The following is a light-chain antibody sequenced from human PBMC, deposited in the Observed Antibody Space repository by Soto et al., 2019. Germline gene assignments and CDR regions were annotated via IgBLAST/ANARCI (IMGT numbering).Light chain of an antibody. J-gene: IGKJ1*01. Sequence: EIVMTQSPVTLSVSPGGRATLSCRASQSISDTLAWYQQKPGQAPRLLIHGASTRAPGFPARFSGSGSGTDFTLTISSLQSEDFAVYYCQQYNNWAWTFGQGTKVDIK. CDR3: QQYNNWAWT. V-gene: IGKV3-15*01. CDR2: GAS. CDR1: QSISDT.